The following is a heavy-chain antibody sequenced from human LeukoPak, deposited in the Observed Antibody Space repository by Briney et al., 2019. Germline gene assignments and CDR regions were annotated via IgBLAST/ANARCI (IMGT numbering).Heavy chain of an antibody. V-gene: IGHV3-74*01. CDR3: ARDMETGGRAFDS. CDR1: GFRFSNYW. J-gene: IGHJ4*02. D-gene: IGHD2-8*02. Sequence: VGSLRLSCAASGFRFSNYWIHLVRQAPAKGLVWVSRIRTDGGSTAYADFVKGRFTISRDNAKNTVYLQMNSLRADDTAVYYCARDMETGGRAFDSWGQGTLVTVSS. CDR2: IRTDGGST.